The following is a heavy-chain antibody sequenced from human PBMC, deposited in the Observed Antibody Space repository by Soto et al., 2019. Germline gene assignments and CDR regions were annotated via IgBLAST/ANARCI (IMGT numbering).Heavy chain of an antibody. CDR3: AKRDVGAGYHH. CDR1: GFIFSNYW. Sequence: EVHLVESGGGLVQPGGSLRLSCTASGFIFSNYWIHWVRQAPGKGLVWVSRINNDGSNTDYVDSVKGRFTISRDNAKNTLFMQMDRLTSEVPAVYYCAKRDVGAGYHHWGQVTLVTVSS. D-gene: IGHD2-2*01. CDR2: INNDGSNT. J-gene: IGHJ5*02. V-gene: IGHV3-74*01.